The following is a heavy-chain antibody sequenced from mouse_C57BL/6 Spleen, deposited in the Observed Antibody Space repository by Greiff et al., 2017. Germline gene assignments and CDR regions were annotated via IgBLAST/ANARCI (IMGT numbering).Heavy chain of an antibody. CDR1: GFTFSDYG. J-gene: IGHJ4*01. D-gene: IGHD1-1*01. Sequence: EVQLVESGGGLVKPGGSLKLSCAASGFTFSDYGMHWVRQAPEKGLGWVAYISSGSSTIYYAATVKGRFTISRDNAKNTLFLQMTSLRSEDTAVVYCGRPVTTRAMDYWGQGTSVTVSS. CDR2: ISSGSSTI. V-gene: IGHV5-17*01. CDR3: GRPVTTRAMDY.